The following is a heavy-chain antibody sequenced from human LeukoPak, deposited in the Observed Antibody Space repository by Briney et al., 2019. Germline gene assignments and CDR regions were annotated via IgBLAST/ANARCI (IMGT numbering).Heavy chain of an antibody. J-gene: IGHJ4*02. Sequence: SETLSLTCTVSGGSISSYYWSWIRQPPGKGLEWIGSIYYSGSTYYNPSLKSRVTISVDSAKNQFSLKLSSVTAADTAVYYCARHVPSRDGYNSPFGYWGQGTLVTVSS. V-gene: IGHV4-59*05. CDR3: ARHVPSRDGYNSPFGY. CDR1: GGSISSYY. CDR2: IYYSGST. D-gene: IGHD5-24*01.